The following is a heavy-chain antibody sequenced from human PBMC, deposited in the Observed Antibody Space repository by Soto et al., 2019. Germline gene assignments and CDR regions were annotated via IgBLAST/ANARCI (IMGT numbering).Heavy chain of an antibody. CDR1: GFTFSDHY. V-gene: IGHV3-72*01. J-gene: IGHJ4*02. D-gene: IGHD3-10*01. CDR3: VLWVRGVIYY. Sequence: EVQLVESGGGLVQPGGSLRLSCATSGFTFSDHYLEWVRQAPGKGLEWVGRSRNRAQSYTTEYAASVKGRFTISRDDSKNSLYLQVNSLTTDDTAVYYCVLWVRGVIYYWGQGTLVTVSS. CDR2: SRNRAQSYTT.